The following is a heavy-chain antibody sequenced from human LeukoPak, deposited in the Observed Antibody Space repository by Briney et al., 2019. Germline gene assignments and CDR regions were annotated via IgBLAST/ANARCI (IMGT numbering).Heavy chain of an antibody. CDR3: ARGYSSSSRVGYYYYYMDV. Sequence: SETLSLTCTVSGGSISSYYWSWIRQPPGKGLEWIGYIYYSGSTNYNPSLKSRVTISVDTSKNQFSLKLSSVTAADTAVYYCARGYSSSSRVGYYYYYMDVWGKGTTVTVSS. V-gene: IGHV4-59*01. D-gene: IGHD6-6*01. J-gene: IGHJ6*03. CDR1: GGSISSYY. CDR2: IYYSGST.